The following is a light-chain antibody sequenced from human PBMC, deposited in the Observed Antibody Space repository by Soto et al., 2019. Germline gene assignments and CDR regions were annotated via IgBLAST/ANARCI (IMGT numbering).Light chain of an antibody. V-gene: IGKV3-11*01. CDR1: QSVSSY. J-gene: IGKJ2*01. CDR2: DAS. Sequence: EIVLTQSPATLSLSPGERATLSCRASQSVSSYLAWYQQKPGQAPRLLIYDASNRATGIPARFSGSGSGTAFTLTISSLEPEDFAVYYCQPRSNWPPYTFGQGTKLEIK. CDR3: QPRSNWPPYT.